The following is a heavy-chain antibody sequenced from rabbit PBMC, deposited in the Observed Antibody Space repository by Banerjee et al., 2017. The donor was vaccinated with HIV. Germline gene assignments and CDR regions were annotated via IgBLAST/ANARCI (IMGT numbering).Heavy chain of an antibody. D-gene: IGHD1-1*01. V-gene: IGHV1S45*01. J-gene: IGHJ4*01. CDR2: IYSGSSGST. Sequence: QEQLEESGGDLVKPEGSLTLTCTASGFSFNNKYVMCWVRQAPGKGLEWIACIYSGSSGSTYYASRAKGRFTISKTSSTTVTLEMTSLTAADTATYFCARDRDFSGYNLWGQGTLVTVS. CDR1: GFSFNNKYV. CDR3: ARDRDFSGYNL.